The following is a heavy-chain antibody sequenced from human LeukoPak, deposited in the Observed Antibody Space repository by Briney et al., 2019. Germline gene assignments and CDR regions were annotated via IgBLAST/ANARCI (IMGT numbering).Heavy chain of an antibody. V-gene: IGHV4-59*01. CDR3: ARVEIRTNDAFDI. CDR2: IYYTGST. Sequence: SGTLSLTCIASGGSITSYYWSWIRQPPGKGLEWIGYIYYTGSTNYNPSLKSRVTITVDASKNQFSLKLTSVTAADTAVYYCARVEIRTNDAFDIWGQGAMVTVSS. J-gene: IGHJ3*02. CDR1: GGSITSYY. D-gene: IGHD1-14*01.